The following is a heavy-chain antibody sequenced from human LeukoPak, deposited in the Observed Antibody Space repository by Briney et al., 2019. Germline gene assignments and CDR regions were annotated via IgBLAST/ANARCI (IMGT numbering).Heavy chain of an antibody. D-gene: IGHD6-6*01. CDR1: GYTFTSYY. V-gene: IGHV1-46*01. CDR3: ARTGDSSSPFDDEYYFDY. CDR2: INPSGGST. Sequence: ASVKVYCKASGYTFTSYYMHWVRQAPGQGLEWMGIINPSGGSTSYAQKFQGRVTMTRDTSTSTVYMELSSLRSEDTAVYYCARTGDSSSPFDDEYYFDYWGQGTLVTVSS. J-gene: IGHJ4*02.